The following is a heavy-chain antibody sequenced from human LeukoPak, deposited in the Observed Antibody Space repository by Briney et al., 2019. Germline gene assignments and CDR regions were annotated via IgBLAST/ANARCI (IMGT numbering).Heavy chain of an antibody. CDR1: GFTFSSYD. J-gene: IGHJ3*02. Sequence: GGSLRLSCAASGFTFSSYDMHWVRQATGKGLEWVSAIGTAGDTYYPGSVKGRFTISRENAKNSLYLQMNSLRAGDTAVYYCARGGYSYGYIGDAFDIWGQGTMATVSS. CDR2: IGTAGDT. V-gene: IGHV3-13*01. CDR3: ARGGYSYGYIGDAFDI. D-gene: IGHD5-18*01.